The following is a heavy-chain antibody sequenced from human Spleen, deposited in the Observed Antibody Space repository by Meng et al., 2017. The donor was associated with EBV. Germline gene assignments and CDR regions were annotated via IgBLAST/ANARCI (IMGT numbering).Heavy chain of an antibody. D-gene: IGHD6-19*01. V-gene: IGHV4-39*01. J-gene: IGHJ5*02. Sequence: QLQESGPGLVTPSETLSLMXTVSGASISSSAYYWGWIRQPPGRGLEWIGSVHYTGSTYYSPSLKSRVTVSVDTSKNQFSLRLTSVTAADTAVYYCARPFPSWQSPRLDPFGAWGQGTLVTVSS. CDR3: ARPFPSWQSPRLDPFGA. CDR1: GASISSSAYY. CDR2: VHYTGST.